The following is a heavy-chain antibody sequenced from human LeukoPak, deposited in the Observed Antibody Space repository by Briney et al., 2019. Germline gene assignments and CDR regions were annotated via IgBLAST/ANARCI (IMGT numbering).Heavy chain of an antibody. CDR1: GSSLTTYW. CDR2: IYPGDSDT. J-gene: IGHJ6*02. Sequence: GAALQISYKGAGSSLTTYWIGWGRPLPGKGVGLRGIIYPGDSDTRYSPSFQGQITISADKSTSTAYLQWSSLKVSDTATYYCARSLPGTMLRGYGMDVWGQGTTVTVSS. CDR3: ARSLPGTMLRGYGMDV. V-gene: IGHV5-51*01. D-gene: IGHD3-10*01.